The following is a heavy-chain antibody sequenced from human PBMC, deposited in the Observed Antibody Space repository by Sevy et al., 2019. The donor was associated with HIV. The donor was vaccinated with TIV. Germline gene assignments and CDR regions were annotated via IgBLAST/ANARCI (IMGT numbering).Heavy chain of an antibody. J-gene: IGHJ4*02. CDR2: IYYNGRT. D-gene: IGHD5-12*01. CDR3: ARKGEGYNQYYFDY. V-gene: IGHV4-39*01. CDR1: GGSTRSSTYL. Sequence: SETLSLTCNVSGGSTRSSTYLWGWIRQPPGKGLEWIGDIYYNGRTHYSPSLKSRVTISVDTSKNQFSLKLSSVTAADTAVYYCARKGEGYNQYYFDYWGQGILVTVSS.